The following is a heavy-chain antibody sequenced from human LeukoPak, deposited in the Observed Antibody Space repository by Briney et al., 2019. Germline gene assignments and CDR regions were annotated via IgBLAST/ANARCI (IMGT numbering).Heavy chain of an antibody. CDR3: ARDVPPPPGIAAAGPYDY. CDR2: IYHSGST. V-gene: IGHV4-4*02. CDR1: GGSISSSNW. D-gene: IGHD6-13*01. J-gene: IGHJ4*02. Sequence: SETLSLTCAVSGGSISSSNWWSWVRQPPGKGLEWIGEIYHSGSTNYNPSLKSRVTISVDKSKNQFSLKLSSVTAADTAVYYCARDVPPPPGIAAAGPYDYWGQGTLVTVSS.